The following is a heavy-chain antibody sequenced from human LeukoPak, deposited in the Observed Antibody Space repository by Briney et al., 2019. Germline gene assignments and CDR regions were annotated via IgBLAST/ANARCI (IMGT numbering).Heavy chain of an antibody. J-gene: IGHJ4*02. CDR2: ISSSSSTI. V-gene: IGHV3-48*01. D-gene: IGHD6-13*01. CDR3: ARDSRSSSWYRFYYFDY. Sequence: GGSLRLSCAASGFTFSSYSMNWVRQAPGKGLEWVSYISSSSSTIYYADSVKGRFTISRDNAKNSLYLQMNSLRAEDTAAYYCARDSRSSSWYRFYYFDYWGQGTLVTVSS. CDR1: GFTFSSYS.